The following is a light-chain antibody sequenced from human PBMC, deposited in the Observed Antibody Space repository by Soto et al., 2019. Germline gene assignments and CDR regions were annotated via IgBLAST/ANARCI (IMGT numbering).Light chain of an antibody. J-gene: IGLJ2*01. Sequence: QSALTQPPSASGSLGQSVTISCTGTSSDVGGYNYVSWHQQHPGKAPKLMIYEVTKRPSGVPDRFSGSKSGNTASLTVSGLQAEDEADYYCSSFAGGGNLVLFGGGTKLTVL. CDR3: SSFAGGGNLVL. CDR1: SSDVGGYNY. V-gene: IGLV2-8*01. CDR2: EVT.